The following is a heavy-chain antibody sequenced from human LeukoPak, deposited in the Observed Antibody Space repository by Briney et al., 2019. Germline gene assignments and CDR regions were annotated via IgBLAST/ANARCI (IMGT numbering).Heavy chain of an antibody. CDR1: GFTFSSNA. Sequence: PGGSLRLSCAASGFTFSSNAMSWVRQAPGKGLEWVSGINNSGGSTYYADSVKGRFTISRDNSKNTLYLQMSSLRAEDTAVYFCARFFMGFDPWGQGTLVTVSS. J-gene: IGHJ5*02. CDR2: INNSGGST. CDR3: ARFFMGFDP. V-gene: IGHV3-23*01. D-gene: IGHD3-10*01.